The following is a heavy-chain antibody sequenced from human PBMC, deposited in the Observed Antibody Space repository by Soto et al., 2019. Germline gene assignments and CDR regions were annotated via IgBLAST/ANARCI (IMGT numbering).Heavy chain of an antibody. D-gene: IGHD6-13*01. CDR2: IYYSGST. Sequence: SETLSLTCTVSGGSISSYYWSWILQPPWKGLEWIGYIYYSGSTNYNPSLKSRVTISVDTSKNQFSLKLSSVTAADTAVYYCARAAMGGSSWPFDYWGQGTLVTVSS. J-gene: IGHJ4*02. CDR1: GGSISSYY. CDR3: ARAAMGGSSWPFDY. V-gene: IGHV4-59*12.